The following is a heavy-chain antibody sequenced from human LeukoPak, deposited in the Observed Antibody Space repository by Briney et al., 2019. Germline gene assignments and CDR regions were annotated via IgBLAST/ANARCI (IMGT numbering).Heavy chain of an antibody. CDR1: GGSISSSGHY. V-gene: IGHV4-39*07. D-gene: IGHD4-17*01. CDR2: IFSNGNT. J-gene: IGHJ4*02. CDR3: ARSATVTTGYFNY. Sequence: PWETLSLTCSVSGGSISSSGHYWGWIRQSPEKGLDWIGSIFSNGNTYYNPSVKSRITISVDTSNNQFSLQLTSVTAAETAVYYCARSATVTTGYFNYWGQGALVTVSS.